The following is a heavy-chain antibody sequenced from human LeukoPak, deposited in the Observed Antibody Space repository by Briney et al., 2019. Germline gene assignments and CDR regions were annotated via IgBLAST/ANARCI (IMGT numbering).Heavy chain of an antibody. CDR2: ISGSGGST. V-gene: IGHV3-23*01. J-gene: IGHJ4*02. Sequence: SGGSLRLSCAASGFTFSSYAMSWVRQAPGKGLEWVSAISGSGGSTYYADSVKGRFTISRDNSKNALYLQMNSLRAEDTAVYYCVLVDTAMVLPGDYWGQGTLVTVSS. CDR1: GFTFSSYA. CDR3: VLVDTAMVLPGDY. D-gene: IGHD5-18*01.